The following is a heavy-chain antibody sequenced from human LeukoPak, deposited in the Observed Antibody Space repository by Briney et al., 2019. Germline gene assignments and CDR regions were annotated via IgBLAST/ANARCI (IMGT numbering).Heavy chain of an antibody. J-gene: IGHJ3*02. CDR2: IKQDGSEK. D-gene: IGHD3-22*01. CDR1: GFTFSTYW. Sequence: QTGGSLRLSCAASGFTFSTYWMSWVRQAPGKGLEWVANIKQDGSEKYYVDSVKGRFTISRDNSKNTLYLQMNSLRAEDTAVYYCAKDIESYYYDRPDAFDIWGQGTMVTVSS. CDR3: AKDIESYYYDRPDAFDI. V-gene: IGHV3-7*03.